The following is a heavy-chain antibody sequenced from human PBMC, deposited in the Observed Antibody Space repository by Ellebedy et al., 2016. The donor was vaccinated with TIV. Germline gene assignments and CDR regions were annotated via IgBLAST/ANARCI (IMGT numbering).Heavy chain of an antibody. J-gene: IGHJ4*02. V-gene: IGHV1-18*04. CDR2: INTFNGNA. CDR1: GYNFSSHG. Sequence: ASVKVSCKASGYNFSSHGISWVRQAPGQGLEWVGWINTFNGNAHYLQSLQGRVAVTTDTSTSTAYMELRGLRSDDTVVYCCARAHEYPSGCIAYDSWGQGTLVTVSS. D-gene: IGHD6-19*01. CDR3: ARAHEYPSGCIAYDS.